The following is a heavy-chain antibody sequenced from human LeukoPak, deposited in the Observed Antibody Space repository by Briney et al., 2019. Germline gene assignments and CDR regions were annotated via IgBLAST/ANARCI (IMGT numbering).Heavy chain of an antibody. V-gene: IGHV3-15*07. CDR3: TAALDIYDAFDI. J-gene: IGHJ3*02. CDR2: IKSKTDGGTT. CDR1: GFTFSNAW. D-gene: IGHD3-9*01. Sequence: GGSLRLSCAASGFTFSNAWMNWVRQAPGKGLEWVGRIKSKTDGGTTDYAAPVKGRFTISRDDSKNTLYLQMNSLKTEDTAVYYCTAALDIYDAFDIWGQGTMVTVSS.